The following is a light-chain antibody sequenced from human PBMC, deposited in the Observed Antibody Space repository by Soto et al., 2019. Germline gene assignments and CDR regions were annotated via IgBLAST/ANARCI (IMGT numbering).Light chain of an antibody. Sequence: QSVLTQPPSVSGAPGQRVTISCTGSSSNIGAGYDVHWYQQLPRTAPKLLIYGNSNRPSGVPDRFSGSKSGTSASLAITGLQPEDEADYYCQSYDSSLVYVFGTGTKVTVL. J-gene: IGLJ1*01. CDR1: SSNIGAGYD. V-gene: IGLV1-40*01. CDR2: GNS. CDR3: QSYDSSLVYV.